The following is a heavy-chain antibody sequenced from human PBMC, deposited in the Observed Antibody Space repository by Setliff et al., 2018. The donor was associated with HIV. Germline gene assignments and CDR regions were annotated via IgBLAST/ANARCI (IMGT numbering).Heavy chain of an antibody. V-gene: IGHV3-30*02. J-gene: IGHJ3*02. CDR1: GFTFSSYG. CDR2: IRYDGSNK. Sequence: PGGSLRLSCAASGFTFSSYGMHWVRQAPGKGLEWVAFIRYDGSNKYYADSVKGRFTISRDNSKNTLYLQMNSLRAEDTAVYYCARSRDILTGYPSGAFDIWGQGAMVTVS. CDR3: ARSRDILTGYPSGAFDI. D-gene: IGHD3-9*01.